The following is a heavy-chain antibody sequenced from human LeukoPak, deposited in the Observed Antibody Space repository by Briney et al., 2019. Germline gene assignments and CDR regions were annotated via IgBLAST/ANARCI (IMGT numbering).Heavy chain of an antibody. J-gene: IGHJ4*02. D-gene: IGHD3-22*01. V-gene: IGHV4-59*01. CDR3: ARHNDSSGYYYNL. Sequence: SETLSLTCTVSGDSINSYYWNWIRQPPGKGLEWIGYIYYSGSTNYNPSLKSRVTISVDTSKNQFSLKLSSVTAADTAVYYCARHNDSSGYYYNLWGQGTLVTVSS. CDR2: IYYSGST. CDR1: GDSINSYY.